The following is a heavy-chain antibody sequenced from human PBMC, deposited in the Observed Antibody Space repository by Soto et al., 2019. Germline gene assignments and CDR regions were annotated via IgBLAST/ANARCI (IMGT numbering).Heavy chain of an antibody. D-gene: IGHD1-7*01. CDR2: ISSSGTTI. V-gene: IGHV3-11*01. CDR1: GFTFSDYY. CDR3: AREPSNWNYCFDY. J-gene: IGHJ4*02. Sequence: GGSLRLSCAASGFTFSDYYMSWIRQAPGKELEWVSYISSSGTTIFYADSLRGRFTISRDNAKKSLYLQMNSLRGEDTAVYYCAREPSNWNYCFDYWGQGTLVTVSS.